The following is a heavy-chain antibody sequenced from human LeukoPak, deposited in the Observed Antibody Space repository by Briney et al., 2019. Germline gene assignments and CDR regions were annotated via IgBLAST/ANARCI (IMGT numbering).Heavy chain of an antibody. CDR1: GGSFSGYY. Sequence: SETLSLTCAVYGGSFSGYYWSWIRQPPGKGLEWIGEINHSGSTNYNPSLKSRVTISVDTSKNQFSLKLSSVTAADTAVYYCARALVVVVAARSDGMDVWGQGTTVTVSS. J-gene: IGHJ6*02. CDR2: INHSGST. CDR3: ARALVVVVAARSDGMDV. D-gene: IGHD2-15*01. V-gene: IGHV4-34*01.